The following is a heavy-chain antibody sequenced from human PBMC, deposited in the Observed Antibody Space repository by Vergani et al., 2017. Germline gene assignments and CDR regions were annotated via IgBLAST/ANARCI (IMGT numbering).Heavy chain of an antibody. D-gene: IGHD3-3*01. CDR1: GFTFSSYA. Sequence: VQLVESGGGVVQPGGSLRLSCSASGFTFSSYAMHWVRQAPGKGLEYVSAISSNGGSTYYADSVKGRFTISRDNSKNTLYLQMSSLRAEDTAVYYCVKDYYDFWSGPEYWGQGTLVTVSS. CDR2: ISSNGGST. V-gene: IGHV3-64D*06. J-gene: IGHJ4*02. CDR3: VKDYYDFWSGPEY.